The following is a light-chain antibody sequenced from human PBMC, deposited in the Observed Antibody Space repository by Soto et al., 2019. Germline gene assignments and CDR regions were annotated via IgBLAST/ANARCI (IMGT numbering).Light chain of an antibody. CDR3: SSYTSSSTRV. CDR1: SSDVGGYDF. Sequence: QSALTQPASVSGSPGQLTTISCTGTSSDVGGYDFVSWYQQHPGKAPKLMIYEVSNRPSGVSNRFSGSKSGNTASLTISGLQAEDEADYYCSSYTSSSTRVFGTGTKVTVL. J-gene: IGLJ1*01. CDR2: EVS. V-gene: IGLV2-14*01.